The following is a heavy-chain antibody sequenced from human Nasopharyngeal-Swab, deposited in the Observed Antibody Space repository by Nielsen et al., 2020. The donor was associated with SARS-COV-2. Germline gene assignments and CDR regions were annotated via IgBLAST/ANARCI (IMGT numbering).Heavy chain of an antibody. J-gene: IGHJ6*03. D-gene: IGHD1-26*01. CDR2: IYYRGST. V-gene: IGHV4-39*01. Sequence: WIRQPPGKGLEGMGSIYYRGSTNYNPTLKRRGTISVDRYKNQLSLKLSSVTAADTAVYYCARLVGATRYYYDYMDVWGKGTTVTVSS. CDR3: ARLVGATRYYYDYMDV.